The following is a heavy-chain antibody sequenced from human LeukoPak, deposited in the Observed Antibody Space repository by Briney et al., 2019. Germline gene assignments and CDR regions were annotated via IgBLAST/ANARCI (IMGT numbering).Heavy chain of an antibody. CDR1: GGTFSSYA. J-gene: IGHJ5*02. CDR2: IIPIFGTA. Sequence: GSSVKVSCKASGGTFSSYAISWVRQAPGQGLEWMGGIIPIFGTANYAQKFQGRVTITTDESTSTAYMELSSLRSEDTAVYYCAGCRAAAGTWFDPWGQGTLVTVSS. D-gene: IGHD6-13*01. V-gene: IGHV1-69*05. CDR3: AGCRAAAGTWFDP.